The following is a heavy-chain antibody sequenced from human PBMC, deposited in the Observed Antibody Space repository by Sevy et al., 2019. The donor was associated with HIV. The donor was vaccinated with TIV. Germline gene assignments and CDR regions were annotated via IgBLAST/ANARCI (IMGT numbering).Heavy chain of an antibody. D-gene: IGHD2-8*01. J-gene: IGHJ6*02. CDR3: STDPIIVLLVTNGMDV. CDR1: GFTFYYAW. CDR2: IKSKSDGGTV. V-gene: IGHV3-15*01. Sequence: GGSLRLSCAASGFTFYYAWMSWVRQAPGKGLEWVGRIKSKSDGGTVDYAEPVKGRFTISRDDSKNTLYLQMNNLKTEDTAVYYCSTDPIIVLLVTNGMDVWGQGTTVTVSS.